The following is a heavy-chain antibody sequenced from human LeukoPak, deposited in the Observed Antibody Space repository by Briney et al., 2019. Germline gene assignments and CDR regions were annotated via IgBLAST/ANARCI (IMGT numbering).Heavy chain of an antibody. D-gene: IGHD6-19*01. CDR1: GGSISSSTYY. CDR2: ISYSNIT. J-gene: IGHJ6*03. Sequence: SETLSLTCTVSGGSISSSTYYWAWIRQPPGKGLEWIGSISYSNITYYKASLKSRVTISVDTSKNQFFLNLSSVSAADTAVYHCARHGDGSGWRDYYYYMDIWGKGTTVIISS. CDR3: ARHGDGSGWRDYYYYMDI. V-gene: IGHV4-39*01.